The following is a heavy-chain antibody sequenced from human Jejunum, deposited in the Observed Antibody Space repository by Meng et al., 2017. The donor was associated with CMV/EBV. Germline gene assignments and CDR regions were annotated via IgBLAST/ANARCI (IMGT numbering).Heavy chain of an antibody. CDR3: VKGLYATGWYAFDY. D-gene: IGHD6-19*01. J-gene: IGHJ4*02. CDR2: INWNSGSI. CDR1: GLIFDDYA. V-gene: IGHV3-9*01. Sequence: SGLIFDDYAMHWVRQGPGRGLGRVSSINWNSGSIAYADSVKGRFTISRDNGKNSLYLQMDSLRAEDTALYYCVKGLYATGWYAFDYWGQGTAVTVSS.